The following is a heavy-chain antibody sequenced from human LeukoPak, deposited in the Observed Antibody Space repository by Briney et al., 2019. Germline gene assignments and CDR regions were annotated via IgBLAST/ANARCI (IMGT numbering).Heavy chain of an antibody. Sequence: PSETLSLTCTVSAAPITSYYWSWIRQPPGKGLEWIGYIYYSGSTNYNPSLKSRVAISVDTSKNQVSLRLSSVTAADTAVYYCARWGSIVGATTHDAFDIWGQGTVVTVS. D-gene: IGHD1-26*01. V-gene: IGHV4-59*01. CDR1: AAPITSYY. CDR2: IYYSGST. J-gene: IGHJ3*02. CDR3: ARWGSIVGATTHDAFDI.